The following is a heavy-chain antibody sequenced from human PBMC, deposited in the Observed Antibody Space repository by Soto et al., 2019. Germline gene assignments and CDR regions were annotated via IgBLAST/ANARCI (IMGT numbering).Heavy chain of an antibody. CDR2: ISAYNGNT. CDR1: GYTFTSCG. V-gene: IGHV1-18*04. Sequence: ASVKVSCKASGYTFTSCGISWVRQAPGQGLEWMGWISAYNGNTNYAQKLQGRVTMTTDTSTSTAYMELRSLRSDDTAVYYCARDPSMAAAGWENNWFDPWGQGTLVTVSS. J-gene: IGHJ5*02. CDR3: ARDPSMAAAGWENNWFDP. D-gene: IGHD6-13*01.